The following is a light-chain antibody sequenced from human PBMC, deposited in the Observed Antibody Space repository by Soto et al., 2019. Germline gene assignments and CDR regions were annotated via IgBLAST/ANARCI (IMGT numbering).Light chain of an antibody. J-gene: IGKJ1*01. CDR3: QQYNNNWT. V-gene: IGKV1-5*03. CDR2: KAS. CDR1: QRISSW. Sequence: DIQMTQSPSTLSASVGDRVTITCRASQRISSWLAWYQQKPGKAPKLLIYKASNLESGVPSRFSGSGSGTEFTLTISSLQPDDSATYYCQQYNNNWTFGQGTKVDIK.